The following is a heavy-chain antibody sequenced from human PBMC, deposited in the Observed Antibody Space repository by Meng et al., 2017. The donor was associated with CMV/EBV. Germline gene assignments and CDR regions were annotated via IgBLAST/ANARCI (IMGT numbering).Heavy chain of an antibody. Sequence: AGSLSLSCTVSGGSISSYYWSWIRQPPGKGLEWIGYIYYSGSTNYNPSLKSRVTISVDPSTNQFSLKLSSVTAADTAVYSCARALAVAGPYFDYWGQGTLVTVSS. J-gene: IGHJ4*02. CDR2: IYYSGST. CDR3: ARALAVAGPYFDY. CDR1: GGSISSYY. V-gene: IGHV4-59*01. D-gene: IGHD6-19*01.